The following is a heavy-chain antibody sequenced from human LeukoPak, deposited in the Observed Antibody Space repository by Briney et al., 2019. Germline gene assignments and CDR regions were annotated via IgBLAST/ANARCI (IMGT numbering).Heavy chain of an antibody. D-gene: IGHD5-18*01. CDR2: IYSGGTT. V-gene: IGHV3-66*01. CDR3: ARDQYSYAHAAH. J-gene: IGHJ4*02. Sequence: PGGSLRLSCAASGFTVSSNYMSWVRQAPGKGLEWVSVIYSGGTTYYADSVKGRFTISRDSSKNTLHLQMNSLRAEDTAVYYCARDQYSYAHAAHWGQGTLVTVSS. CDR1: GFTVSSNY.